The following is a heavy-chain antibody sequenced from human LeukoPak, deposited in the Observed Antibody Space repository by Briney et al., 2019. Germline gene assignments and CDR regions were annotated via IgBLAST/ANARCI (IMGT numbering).Heavy chain of an antibody. CDR2: ISPDGNEK. D-gene: IGHD1-26*01. CDR1: DFPFSTYW. J-gene: IGHJ4*02. V-gene: IGHV3-7*01. Sequence: GGSLRLSCAASDFPFSTYWMNWVRQAPGKGLEWVANISPDGNEKNYVDSVKGRSTISRDNAKNSLFLQMTSLRGEDTALYYDSGPYDYWGQGTLVTVSS. CDR3: SGPYDY.